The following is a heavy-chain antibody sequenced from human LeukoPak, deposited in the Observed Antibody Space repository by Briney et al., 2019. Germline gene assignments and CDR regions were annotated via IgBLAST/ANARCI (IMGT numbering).Heavy chain of an antibody. J-gene: IGHJ5*02. Sequence: KSSETLSLTCTVYGGSFSGYYWSWIRQPPGKGLEWIGEINHSGSTNYNPSLKSRVTISVDTSKNQFSLKLSSVAAADTAVYYCSSLGGQLRSYNWFDPWGQGTLVTVSS. CDR1: GGSFSGYY. D-gene: IGHD2-2*01. CDR2: INHSGST. CDR3: SSLGGQLRSYNWFDP. V-gene: IGHV4-34*01.